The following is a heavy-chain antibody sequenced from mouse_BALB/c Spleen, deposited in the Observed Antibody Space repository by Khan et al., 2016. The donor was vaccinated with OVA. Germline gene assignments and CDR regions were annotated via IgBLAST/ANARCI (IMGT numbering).Heavy chain of an antibody. CDR3: VRDGAYHRNDGWFAY. J-gene: IGHJ3*01. CDR1: GYTFTSYT. CDR2: INPSNGYT. Sequence: QVQLKQSGAELARPGASVKMSCKASGYTFTSYTIHWIKLRPGQGLEWIGFINPSNGYTNYNQKFKDKATLTADKSSTTVYMQLSSLTSDDSAVYNCVRDGAYHRNDGWFAYWGQGTLVTDSA. D-gene: IGHD2-14*01. V-gene: IGHV1-4*01.